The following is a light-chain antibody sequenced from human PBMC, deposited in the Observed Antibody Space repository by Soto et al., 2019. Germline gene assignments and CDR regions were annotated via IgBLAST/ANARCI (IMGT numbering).Light chain of an antibody. V-gene: IGLV2-14*03. Sequence: QSALTQPASVSGSPGQSITISCTATSSDVGYYNYVSWYQQHPGKAPKLMIYDVRNRPSGVSNRFSGSKSGNTASLTISGLQAEDEADYYCSSYTSSSTYVFGPGTKLTVL. CDR1: SSDVGYYNY. CDR2: DVR. CDR3: SSYTSSSTYV. J-gene: IGLJ1*01.